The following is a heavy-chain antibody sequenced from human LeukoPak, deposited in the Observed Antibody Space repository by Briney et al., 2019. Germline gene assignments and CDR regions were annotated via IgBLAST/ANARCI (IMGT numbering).Heavy chain of an antibody. D-gene: IGHD6-19*01. CDR2: INHSGST. CDR1: GGSFSGYY. CDR3: ARGRQWLRHYCFDY. V-gene: IGHV4-34*01. Sequence: SETLSLTCAVYGGSFSGYYWSWIRQPPGKGLEWIGEINHSGSTNYNPSLKSRVTISVDTSKNQFSLKLSSVTAADTAVYYCARGRQWLRHYCFDYWGQGTLVTVSS. J-gene: IGHJ4*02.